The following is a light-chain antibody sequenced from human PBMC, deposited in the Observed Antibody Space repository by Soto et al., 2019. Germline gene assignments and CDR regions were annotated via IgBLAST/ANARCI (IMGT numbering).Light chain of an antibody. V-gene: IGLV2-11*01. J-gene: IGLJ1*01. Sequence: SALTQPRSVSGSPGQSVTISCTGTSSDIGGYNYVSWYQQHPGKAPKLVIYDVYKRASGVPDRFSGSKSGSTASLTISGLQAEDEADYYCCSYAGSYRYVFGTGTKV. CDR1: SSDIGGYNY. CDR2: DVY. CDR3: CSYAGSYRYV.